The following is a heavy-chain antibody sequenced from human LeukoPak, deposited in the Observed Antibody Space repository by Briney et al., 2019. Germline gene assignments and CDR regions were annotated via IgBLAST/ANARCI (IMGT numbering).Heavy chain of an antibody. CDR3: AKDGYSYGYYYYMDV. J-gene: IGHJ6*03. V-gene: IGHV3-7*01. D-gene: IGHD5-18*01. CDR1: GSTFSNYW. Sequence: GGSLRLSCAASGSTFSNYWMTWVRQAPGKGLEWVANIKPDESEKYYVDSVKGRFTISRDNAKNSLYLQMNSLRAEDTAVYYCAKDGYSYGYYYYMDVWGKGTTVTVSS. CDR2: IKPDESEK.